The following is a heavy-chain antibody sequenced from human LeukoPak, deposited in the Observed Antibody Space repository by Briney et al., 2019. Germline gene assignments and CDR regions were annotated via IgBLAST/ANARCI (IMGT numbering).Heavy chain of an antibody. Sequence: GGSLRLSCAGSGFIYNNYAMHWVRQPPGKGLEWVSGISWNSGSIDYADSVKGRFTISRDNAKNSLYLQMNSLRVEDTAFYYCAKDNRRHYTSGPNPDSLHWGQGALVTVSS. CDR3: AKDNRRHYTSGPNPDSLH. CDR1: GFIYNNYA. J-gene: IGHJ4*02. V-gene: IGHV3-9*01. CDR2: ISWNSGSI. D-gene: IGHD6-19*01.